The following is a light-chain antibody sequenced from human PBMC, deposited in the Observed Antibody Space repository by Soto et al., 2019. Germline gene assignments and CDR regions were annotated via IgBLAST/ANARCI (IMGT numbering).Light chain of an antibody. CDR2: DVS. Sequence: QSVLTQPRSVSGSPGQSVTISCTGTSSDVGGYHYVPWYQQHPGKAPKLMIYDVSKRPSGVPDRFSGSKSGNTASLTISGLQADDEADYYCCSYAGAYRSIVFGTGTKVTVL. J-gene: IGLJ1*01. V-gene: IGLV2-11*01. CDR3: CSYAGAYRSIV. CDR1: SSDVGGYHY.